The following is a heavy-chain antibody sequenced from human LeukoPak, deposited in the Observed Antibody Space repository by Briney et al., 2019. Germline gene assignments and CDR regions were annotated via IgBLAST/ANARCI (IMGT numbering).Heavy chain of an antibody. V-gene: IGHV4-38-2*02. CDR2: IYHSGST. D-gene: IGHD1-7*01. Sequence: PWETLSLTCTVSGYSISSGYYWGWIRQPPGKGLEWIGSIYHSGSTYYNPSLKSRVTISVDTSKNQFSLKLSSVTAADTAVYYCARGPVGGTTYNDGDAFDIWGQGTMVTVSS. J-gene: IGHJ3*02. CDR1: GYSISSGYY. CDR3: ARGPVGGTTYNDGDAFDI.